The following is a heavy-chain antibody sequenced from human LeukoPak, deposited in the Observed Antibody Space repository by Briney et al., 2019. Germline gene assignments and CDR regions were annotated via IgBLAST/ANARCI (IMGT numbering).Heavy chain of an antibody. CDR2: ISSSSSYI. D-gene: IGHD1-26*01. J-gene: IGHJ4*02. Sequence: GGSLRLSCAASGFTFSSYSMNWVRQAPGKGLEWVSSISSSSSYIYYADSVKGRFTISRDNSKNALYLQMNSLRVEDTAVYYCAKDLSSSGSYSSVDYWGQGTLVTVSS. CDR3: AKDLSSSGSYSSVDY. CDR1: GFTFSSYS. V-gene: IGHV3-21*01.